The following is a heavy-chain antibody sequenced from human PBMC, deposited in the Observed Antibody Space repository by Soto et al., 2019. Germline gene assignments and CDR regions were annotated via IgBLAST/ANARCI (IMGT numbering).Heavy chain of an antibody. D-gene: IGHD3-10*01. CDR2: FYNSGNT. Sequence: SETLSLTGTVSGGSIDTYYCSWFRQPPGKGLEWIGHFYNSGNTEYNPSLKSRVTISIDTSRSQFSLKLNSVTAADTAVYYCARLDYGDSGFWGQGTLVTVSS. V-gene: IGHV4-59*01. CDR3: ARLDYGDSGF. J-gene: IGHJ4*02. CDR1: GGSIDTYY.